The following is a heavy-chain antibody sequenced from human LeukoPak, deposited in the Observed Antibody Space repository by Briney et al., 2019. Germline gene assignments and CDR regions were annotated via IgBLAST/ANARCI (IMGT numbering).Heavy chain of an antibody. CDR3: ARRDTSGWYYYDF. J-gene: IGHJ4*02. V-gene: IGHV3-7*01. Sequence: GGSLRLSCAASGFTSSNYWMSWVRQAPGKGLEGVANINQDGSEKYYVDSVKGRFTISRDNAKNPLSLQMNSLRAEDTAVYYCARRDTSGWYYYDFWGQGTLVTVSS. CDR2: INQDGSEK. CDR1: GFTSSNYW. D-gene: IGHD6-19*01.